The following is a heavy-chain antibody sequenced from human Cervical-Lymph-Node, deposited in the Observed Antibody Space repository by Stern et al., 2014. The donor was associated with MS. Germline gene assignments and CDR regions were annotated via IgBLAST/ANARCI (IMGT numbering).Heavy chain of an antibody. CDR2: IYYGGIT. CDR3: ARDGYSSTEYYLEY. CDR1: GDSISRRSYY. J-gene: IGHJ4*02. Sequence: QVQLQESGPGLVKPSETLSLTCTVSGDSISRRSYYWSWIRQPPGKELEWIVFIYYGGITKYSPSLNSRVTILQDSSKNQISLKLSSVTAADSAVYYCARDGYSSTEYYLEYWGQGILVTVSS. D-gene: IGHD2-2*01. V-gene: IGHV4-61*01.